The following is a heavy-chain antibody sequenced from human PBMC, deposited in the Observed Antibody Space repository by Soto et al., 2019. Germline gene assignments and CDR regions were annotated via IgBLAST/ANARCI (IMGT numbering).Heavy chain of an antibody. CDR2: VCSSGST. CDR1: GGSGSSFF. J-gene: IGHJ3*02. D-gene: IGHD1-26*01. V-gene: IGHV4-59*02. Sequence: SETLSLSCCVSGGSGSSFFLTWIRQYPGKGLESIAYVCSSGSTNYNPSLESRVAISLDTSKNQFSLKLSSVTDADTAVYYCARDRTSGSYYYRLAAFAIRGHGTMVTVS. CDR3: ARDRTSGSYYYRLAAFAI.